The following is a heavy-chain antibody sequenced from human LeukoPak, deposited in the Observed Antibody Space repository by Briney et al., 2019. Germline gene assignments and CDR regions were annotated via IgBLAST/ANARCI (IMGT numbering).Heavy chain of an antibody. Sequence: GGSLRLSCTASGFTFSSSWMSWVRQAPGEGLEWVANIKEDGSEKYYVDSVKGRFTISRDNAKNSLYLQMSSLRAEDTGIYYCARRTQYLAFDYWGQGTLVTVSS. CDR1: GFTFSSSW. CDR3: ARRTQYLAFDY. D-gene: IGHD2-15*01. V-gene: IGHV3-7*01. J-gene: IGHJ4*02. CDR2: IKEDGSEK.